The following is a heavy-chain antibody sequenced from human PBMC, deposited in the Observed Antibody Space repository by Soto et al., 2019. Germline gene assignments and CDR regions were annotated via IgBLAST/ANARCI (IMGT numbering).Heavy chain of an antibody. CDR3: TRPYCSSISCLGLEN. V-gene: IGHV3-73*01. Sequence: GGSLRLSCAASGFTFSGSAIHWVRQASGKGLEWVGRIRGKADSYATAYAASVKGRFAISRGDSKNTAYLQMNSLKTEDTAVYYCTRPYCSSISCLGLENWGQGTMVTVSS. CDR1: GFTFSGSA. CDR2: IRGKADSYAT. D-gene: IGHD2-2*01. J-gene: IGHJ3*02.